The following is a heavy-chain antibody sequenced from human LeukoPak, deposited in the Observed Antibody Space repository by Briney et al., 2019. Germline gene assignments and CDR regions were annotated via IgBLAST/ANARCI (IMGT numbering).Heavy chain of an antibody. CDR2: IHYDGSDT. D-gene: IGHD6-13*01. Sequence: GGSLRPSCAASGFTFNNYWMHWVRQAPGKGLVWASRIHYDGSDTNYADSVKGRFTISRDNSKNTLYLQMNSLRAEDTAVYYCAKIAAAGLFDPWGQGTLVTVSS. V-gene: IGHV3-74*01. J-gene: IGHJ5*02. CDR1: GFTFNNYW. CDR3: AKIAAAGLFDP.